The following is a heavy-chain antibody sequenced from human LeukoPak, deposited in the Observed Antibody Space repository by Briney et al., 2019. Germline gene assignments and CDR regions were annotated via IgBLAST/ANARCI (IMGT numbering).Heavy chain of an antibody. CDR1: GFTFSSYA. V-gene: IGHV3-30-3*01. D-gene: IGHD2-15*01. CDR3: AREGNCSGGSCPFDY. J-gene: IGHJ4*02. Sequence: GGSLRLSCAASGFTFSSYAMHWVRQAPGKGLEWVAVISYDGSNKYYADSVKGRFTISRDNSKNSLYLQMNSLRAEDAAVYYCAREGNCSGGSCPFDYWGQGTLVTVSS. CDR2: ISYDGSNK.